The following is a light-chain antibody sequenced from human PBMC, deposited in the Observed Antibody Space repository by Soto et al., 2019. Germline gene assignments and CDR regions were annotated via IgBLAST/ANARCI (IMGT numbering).Light chain of an antibody. V-gene: IGKV1-12*01. Sequence: DIQMTQSPSFVSASVGDRVTITCRASQGISSRFAWYQQKPGKAPNLLIYAASSLQSGVPSRFSGSGSETDFTLTIGSLQPEDFATYYCQQSNSFPLTFGGGTKVEIK. CDR3: QQSNSFPLT. CDR1: QGISSR. CDR2: AAS. J-gene: IGKJ4*01.